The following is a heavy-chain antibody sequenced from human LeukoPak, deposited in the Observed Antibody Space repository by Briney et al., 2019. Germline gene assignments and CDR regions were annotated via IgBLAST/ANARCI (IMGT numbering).Heavy chain of an antibody. Sequence: GGSLRLSCAASGFTFSSYWMHWVRQAPGKGLVWVSHINTDGSSTTYADSVKGRLTISRDNAKNTLYLQMNSLRVEDTAVYYCARSGGSSSLGYWGQGTLVTVSS. J-gene: IGHJ4*02. CDR3: ARSGGSSSLGY. CDR1: GFTFSSYW. CDR2: INTDGSST. V-gene: IGHV3-74*01. D-gene: IGHD6-6*01.